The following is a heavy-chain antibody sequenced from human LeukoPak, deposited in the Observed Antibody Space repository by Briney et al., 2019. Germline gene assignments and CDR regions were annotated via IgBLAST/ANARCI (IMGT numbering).Heavy chain of an antibody. CDR1: GFTFSSYG. V-gene: IGHV3-33*01. Sequence: GGSLRLYCAASGFTFSSYGMHWVRQAPGKGLEWVAVIWYDGSNKYYADSVKGRFTISRDNSKNTLYLQMNSLRAEDTAVYYCARVLEDYGSGSWGQGTLVTVSS. CDR2: IWYDGSNK. CDR3: ARVLEDYGSGS. D-gene: IGHD3-10*01. J-gene: IGHJ4*02.